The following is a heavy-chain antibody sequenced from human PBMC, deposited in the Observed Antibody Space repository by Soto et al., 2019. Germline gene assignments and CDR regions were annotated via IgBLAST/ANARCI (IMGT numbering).Heavy chain of an antibody. CDR2: ISGSGGST. D-gene: IGHD1-7*01. CDR1: GFTFSSYA. J-gene: IGHJ3*02. V-gene: IGHV3-23*01. CDR3: AKDPHREELELRALSPAFDI. Sequence: PGGSLRLSCAASGFTFSSYAMSWVRQAPGKGLEWVSAISGSGGSTYYADSVKGRFTISRDNSKNTLYLQMNSLRAEDTAVYYCAKDPHREELELRALSPAFDIWGQGTMVTVSS.